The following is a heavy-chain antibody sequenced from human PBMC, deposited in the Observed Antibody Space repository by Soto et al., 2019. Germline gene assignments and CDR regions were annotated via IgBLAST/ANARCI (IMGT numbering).Heavy chain of an antibody. CDR1: GGSISSSYY. J-gene: IGHJ6*02. CDR3: ARHAVVPAAMGYYYGMDV. V-gene: IGHV4-39*01. Sequence: SETLSLTCTVSGGSISSSYYWGWIRQPPGKGLEWIGSIYYSGSTYYNPSLKSRVTISVDTSKNQFSLKLSSVTAADTAVYYCARHAVVPAAMGYYYGMDVWGQGTTVTVSS. CDR2: IYYSGST. D-gene: IGHD2-2*01.